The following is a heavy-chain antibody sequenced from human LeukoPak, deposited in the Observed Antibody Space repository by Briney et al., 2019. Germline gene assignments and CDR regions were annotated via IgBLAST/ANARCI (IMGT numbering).Heavy chain of an antibody. Sequence: GGSLRLSCAASGFAFSDYEMNWVRQAPGKGLEWVSNIGSSGRTIFYADSVKGRFSISRDNGKDSLYLQMNSLRVEDTAIYYCASRRDNWGQGTLVTVSS. CDR3: ASRRDN. V-gene: IGHV3-48*03. J-gene: IGHJ4*02. CDR2: IGSSGRTI. CDR1: GFAFSDYE.